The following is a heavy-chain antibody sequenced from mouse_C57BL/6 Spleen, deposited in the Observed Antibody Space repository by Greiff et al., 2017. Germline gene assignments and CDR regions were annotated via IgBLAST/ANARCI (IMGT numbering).Heavy chain of an antibody. J-gene: IGHJ4*01. Sequence: EVQLQQSGAELVRPGASVKLSCTASGFNIKDYYMHWVKQRPEQGLEWIGRIDPEDGDTEYAPKFQGKATMTADTSSNTAYLQLSSLTSEDTAVYYCTRYYYGSSYHGGYAMDYWGQGTSVTVSS. V-gene: IGHV14-1*01. CDR3: TRYYYGSSYHGGYAMDY. CDR2: IDPEDGDT. D-gene: IGHD1-1*01. CDR1: GFNIKDYY.